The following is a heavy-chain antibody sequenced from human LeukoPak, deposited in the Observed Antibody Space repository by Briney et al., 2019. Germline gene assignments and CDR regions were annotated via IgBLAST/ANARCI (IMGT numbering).Heavy chain of an antibody. J-gene: IGHJ4*02. D-gene: IGHD3-22*01. CDR2: INHSGST. V-gene: IGHV4-34*01. Sequence: SETLSLTCAVYGGSFSGYYWSWVRQPPGKGLEWIGEINHSGSTNYNPSLKSRVTISVDTSKNQFSLKLSSVTAADTAVYYCARGRWAYYYDSSGYPLVYWGQGTLVTVSS. CDR3: ARGRWAYYYDSSGYPLVY. CDR1: GGSFSGYY.